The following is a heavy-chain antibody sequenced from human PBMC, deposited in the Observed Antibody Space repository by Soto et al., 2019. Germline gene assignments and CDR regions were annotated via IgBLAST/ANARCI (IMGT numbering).Heavy chain of an antibody. CDR1: GFTFSGYG. D-gene: IGHD6-19*01. J-gene: IGHJ4*02. Sequence: GGSLRLSCAASGFTFSGYGMHWVRQAPGKGLEWVAVIWYDGSNKYYADSVKGRFTISRDNSKNTLYLQMNSLRAEDTAVYYCARGAGSGWFRNYFDYWGQGTLVTVSS. CDR3: ARGAGSGWFRNYFDY. CDR2: IWYDGSNK. V-gene: IGHV3-33*01.